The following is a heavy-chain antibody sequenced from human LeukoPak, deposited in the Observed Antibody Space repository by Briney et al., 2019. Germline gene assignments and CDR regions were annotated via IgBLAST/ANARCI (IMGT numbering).Heavy chain of an antibody. V-gene: IGHV3-23*01. CDR1: GFTFSSYG. D-gene: IGHD6-13*01. Sequence: GGSLRLSCAASGFTFSSYGMSWVRQAPGKGLEWVSAISGSGGSTYYADSVKGRFTISRDNSKNTLYLQMNSLRAEDTAVYYCAKGRDKYSSSWYYFDYWGQGTLVTVSS. CDR2: ISGSGGST. J-gene: IGHJ4*02. CDR3: AKGRDKYSSSWYYFDY.